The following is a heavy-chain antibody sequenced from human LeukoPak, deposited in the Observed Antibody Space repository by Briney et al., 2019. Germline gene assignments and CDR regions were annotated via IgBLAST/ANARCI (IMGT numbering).Heavy chain of an antibody. CDR3: AKCSGGCCYQSDDF. CDR2: ISSGGSYI. V-gene: IGHV3-21*01. Sequence: PGGSLRLSCAASGFTFSRHSMNWVRQAPGKGLEWVSSISSGGSYIYYGDSVRGRFTISRDNAKNSLYLQMNSLRAEDTAVYYCAKCSGGCCYQSDDFWGQGTLVTVSS. CDR1: GFTFSRHS. J-gene: IGHJ4*02. D-gene: IGHD2-15*01.